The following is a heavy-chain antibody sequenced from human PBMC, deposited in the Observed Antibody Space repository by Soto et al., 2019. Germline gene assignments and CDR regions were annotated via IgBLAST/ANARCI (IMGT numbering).Heavy chain of an antibody. D-gene: IGHD3-22*01. CDR2: IYYSGST. J-gene: IGHJ5*02. Sequence: SETLSLTCTVSGGSISSGGYYWSWIRQHPGKGLEWIGYIYYSGSTYYNPSLKSRVTLSLETSKSQFSLRLTSVTASDTAVYYCARLGNYYQSLDPWGQGTLVTVSS. CDR3: ARLGNYYQSLDP. CDR1: GGSISSGGYY. V-gene: IGHV4-31*03.